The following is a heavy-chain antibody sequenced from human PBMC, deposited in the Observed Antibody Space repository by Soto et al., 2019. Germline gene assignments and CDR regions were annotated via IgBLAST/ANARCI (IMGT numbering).Heavy chain of an antibody. Sequence: SETLSLTCTVSGGSISSYYWSWIRQPPGKGLEWIGYIYYSGSTNYNPSPKSRVTISVDTSKNQFSLKLSSVTAADTAVYYCARARQLHNWFDPWGQGTLVTVSS. D-gene: IGHD6-6*01. V-gene: IGHV4-59*08. J-gene: IGHJ5*02. CDR3: ARARQLHNWFDP. CDR2: IYYSGST. CDR1: GGSISSYY.